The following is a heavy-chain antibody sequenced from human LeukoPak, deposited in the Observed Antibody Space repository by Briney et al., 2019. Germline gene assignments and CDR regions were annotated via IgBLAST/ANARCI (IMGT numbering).Heavy chain of an antibody. CDR1: GGSFSGYY. J-gene: IGHJ4*02. D-gene: IGHD1-1*01. Sequence: PSETLSLTCAVYGGSFSGYYWSWIRQPPGKGLEWIGEINHSGSTNYNPSLKSRVTISVDTSKNQFSLKLSSVTAADTAVYYCARTYSPLRLYLVQSWRYFDYWGQGTLVTVSS. CDR2: INHSGST. CDR3: ARTYSPLRLYLVQSWRYFDY. V-gene: IGHV4-34*01.